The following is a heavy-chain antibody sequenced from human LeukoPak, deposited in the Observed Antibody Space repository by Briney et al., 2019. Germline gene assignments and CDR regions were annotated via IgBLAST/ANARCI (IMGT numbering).Heavy chain of an antibody. D-gene: IGHD6-19*01. J-gene: IGHJ4*02. CDR3: AKDGDPGQWLGFDY. CDR2: ISGSGGST. Sequence: GGSLRLSCAASGFTFSSYAMSWVRQAPGKGLEWVSAISGSGGSTYYADSVKSRFTISRDNSKNTLYLQMNSLRAEDTAVYYCAKDGDPGQWLGFDYWGQGTLVTVSS. V-gene: IGHV3-23*01. CDR1: GFTFSSYA.